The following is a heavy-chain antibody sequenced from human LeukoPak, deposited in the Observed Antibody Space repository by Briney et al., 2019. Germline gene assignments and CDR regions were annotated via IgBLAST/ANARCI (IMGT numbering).Heavy chain of an antibody. CDR3: ARENSSGWSGYFDY. D-gene: IGHD6-19*01. CDR1: GYTFTGYY. J-gene: IGHJ4*02. V-gene: IGHV1-2*04. Sequence: ASVKVSCKASGYTFTGYYMHWVRQAPGQGLEWTGWINPNSGGTNYAQKFQGWVTMTRDTSISTAYMELSRLRSDDTAVYYCARENSSGWSGYFDYWGQGTLVTVSS. CDR2: INPNSGGT.